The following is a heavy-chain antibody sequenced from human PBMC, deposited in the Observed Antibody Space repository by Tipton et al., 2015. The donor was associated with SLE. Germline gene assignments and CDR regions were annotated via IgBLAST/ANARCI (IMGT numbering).Heavy chain of an antibody. CDR3: AKGSSIVAWDY. CDR1: GFTFSSYA. CDR2: IYSGGST. J-gene: IGHJ4*02. Sequence: GSLRLSCAASGFTFSSYAMSWVRQAPGKGLEWVSVIYSGGSTYYADSVKGRFTISRDNSKNTLYLQMNSLRAEDTAVYYCAKGSSIVAWDYWGQGTLVTVSS. V-gene: IGHV3-23*03. D-gene: IGHD5-12*01.